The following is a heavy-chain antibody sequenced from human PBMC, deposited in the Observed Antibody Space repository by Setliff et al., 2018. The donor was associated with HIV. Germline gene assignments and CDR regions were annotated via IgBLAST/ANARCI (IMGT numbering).Heavy chain of an antibody. Sequence: GASVKVSCKASGYTFSSYGISWVRQAPGQGLEWMGWIRGYNGNTKYVQKLQGRVTMTTDTSTRTVYMELRSLRHDDTAEYFCARVPYRSAWFSGGHDAFDVWGQGTMVTVSS. CDR1: GYTFSSYG. V-gene: IGHV1-18*01. J-gene: IGHJ3*01. CDR2: IRGYNGNT. D-gene: IGHD6-19*01. CDR3: ARVPYRSAWFSGGHDAFDV.